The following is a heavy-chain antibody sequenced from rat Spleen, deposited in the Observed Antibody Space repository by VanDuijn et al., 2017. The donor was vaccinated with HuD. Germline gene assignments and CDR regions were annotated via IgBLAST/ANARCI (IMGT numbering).Heavy chain of an antibody. J-gene: IGHJ4*01. D-gene: IGHD1-2*01. Sequence: EVQLVESDGGLVQPGRSLKLSCAASGFNFSDYYMAWVRQAPTKGLEWVATINYDGSRTDYRDSVKGRFTISRDNAKSTLYLQMNSLRSEDTATYYCARPCSRRYVMDAWGQGASVTVSS. V-gene: IGHV5-29*01. CDR3: ARPCSRRYVMDA. CDR1: GFNFSDYY. CDR2: INYDGSRT.